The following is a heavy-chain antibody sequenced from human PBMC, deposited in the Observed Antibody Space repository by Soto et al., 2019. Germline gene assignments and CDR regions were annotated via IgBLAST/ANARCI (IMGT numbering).Heavy chain of an antibody. CDR2: INPNSGGT. Sequence: QVQLVQSGAEVKKPGASVKVSCKASGYTFTGYYMHWVRQAPGQGLEWMGWINPNSGGTNYAQKFQGWVTMTRDTSISTAYMELSRLRSDDTAVYYCAREKGANYDFWSGYSPYYYYYGMDVWGQGTTVTVSS. V-gene: IGHV1-2*04. CDR1: GYTFTGYY. J-gene: IGHJ6*02. D-gene: IGHD3-3*01. CDR3: AREKGANYDFWSGYSPYYYYYGMDV.